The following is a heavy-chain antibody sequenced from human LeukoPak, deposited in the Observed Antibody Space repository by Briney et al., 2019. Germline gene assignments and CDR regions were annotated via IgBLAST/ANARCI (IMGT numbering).Heavy chain of an antibody. CDR3: ARDLYSSGWYGIY. Sequence: GGSLRLSCIASGFTFSRYGIHWVRQAPGKGLEWVSFIRHDGDKKYYADSVQGRFTISRDNSKNTLYLQMNSLRADDTAVYYCARDLYSSGWYGIYWGQGTLVTVSS. V-gene: IGHV3-30*02. D-gene: IGHD6-19*01. CDR1: GFTFSRYG. J-gene: IGHJ4*02. CDR2: IRHDGDKK.